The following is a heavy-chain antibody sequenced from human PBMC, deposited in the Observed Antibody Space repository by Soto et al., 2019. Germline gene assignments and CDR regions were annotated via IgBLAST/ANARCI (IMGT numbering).Heavy chain of an antibody. CDR1: GFTFSGYA. Sequence: GSLRLSCAASGFTFSGYAMHWVRQAPGKGLEWVAVISYDGSNKYYADSVKGRFTISRDNSKNTLYLQMNSLRAEDTAVYYCARDPSSVAAAGTVWFDPWGQGTL. CDR2: ISYDGSNK. D-gene: IGHD6-13*01. CDR3: ARDPSSVAAAGTVWFDP. J-gene: IGHJ5*02. V-gene: IGHV3-30-3*01.